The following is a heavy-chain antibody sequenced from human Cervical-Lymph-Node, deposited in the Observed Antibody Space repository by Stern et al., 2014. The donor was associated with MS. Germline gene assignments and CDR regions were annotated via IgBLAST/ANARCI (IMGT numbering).Heavy chain of an antibody. J-gene: IGHJ4*02. D-gene: IGHD3-10*01. Sequence: EVQLVESGGGLVQPGGSLRLSCVASGFTFRNFWMHWVRQVPGKGLVSVARINRDGTATNHADSVKGRFTISRDNARNTVYLQMNSLRAEDTAVYYCTKDTYGPEDSWGQGISVTVSS. V-gene: IGHV3-74*02. CDR3: TKDTYGPEDS. CDR1: GFTFRNFW. CDR2: INRDGTAT.